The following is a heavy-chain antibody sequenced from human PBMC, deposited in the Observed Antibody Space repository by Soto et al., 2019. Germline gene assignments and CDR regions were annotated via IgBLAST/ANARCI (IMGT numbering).Heavy chain of an antibody. J-gene: IGHJ5*02. CDR1: GGTFSSYA. CDR2: IIPIFGTA. D-gene: IGHD2-15*01. Sequence: QVQLVQSEAEVKKPGSSVKVSCKASGGTFSSYAISWVRQAPGQGLEWMGGIIPIFGTANYAQKFQGRVTITADESTSTAYMELSSLRSEDTAVYYWARQNVGYCSGGSCYSCWFDPWGQGTLVTVSS. CDR3: ARQNVGYCSGGSCYSCWFDP. V-gene: IGHV1-69*01.